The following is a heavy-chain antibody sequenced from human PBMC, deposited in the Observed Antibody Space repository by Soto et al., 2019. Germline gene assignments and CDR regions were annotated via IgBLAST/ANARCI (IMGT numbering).Heavy chain of an antibody. CDR3: ARDAHLGFSSSWFMDY. CDR1: GFSFSSYG. V-gene: IGHV3-33*01. J-gene: IGHJ4*02. CDR2: VYNDGSNK. D-gene: IGHD6-13*01. Sequence: QVQLVESGGGVVQSGSSLRLSCAGSGFSFSSYGMHWVRQAPGKGLEWVAIVYNDGSNKYYGDSVKGRFTISRDNSRNSVFRQMKRRRADDTAVYYCARDAHLGFSSSWFMDYWGQGTRVTVSS.